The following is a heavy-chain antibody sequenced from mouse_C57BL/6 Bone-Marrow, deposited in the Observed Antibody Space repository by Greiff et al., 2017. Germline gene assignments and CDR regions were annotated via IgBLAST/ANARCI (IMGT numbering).Heavy chain of an antibody. V-gene: IGHV2-9-1*01. J-gene: IGHJ2*01. Sequence: VQGVESGPGLVAPSQSLSITCTVSGFSLTSYAISWVRQPPGKGLEWLGVIWTGGGTNYNSALKSRLSISKDNSKSQVFLKMNSLQTDDTARYYCAHLPFYYGSSYFDYWGQGTTLTVSA. CDR1: GFSLTSYA. CDR2: IWTGGGT. D-gene: IGHD1-1*01. CDR3: AHLPFYYGSSYFDY.